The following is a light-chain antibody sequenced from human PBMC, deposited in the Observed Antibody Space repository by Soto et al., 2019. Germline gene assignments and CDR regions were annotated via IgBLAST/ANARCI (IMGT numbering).Light chain of an antibody. CDR3: SSYEGSNKLV. CDR1: SSDVGGYNY. J-gene: IGLJ1*01. Sequence: QSVLTQPPSASGSPGQSVTISRTGTSSDVGGYNYVSWYQQHPGKAPKLMIYEVSKRPSGVPDRFSGSKSGNTASLTVSGLQAEDEADYYCSSYEGSNKLVFGTGTKVTVL. V-gene: IGLV2-8*01. CDR2: EVS.